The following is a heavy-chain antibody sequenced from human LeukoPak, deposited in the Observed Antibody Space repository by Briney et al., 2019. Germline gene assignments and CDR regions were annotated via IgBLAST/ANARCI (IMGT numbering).Heavy chain of an antibody. CDR3: ARITVEMATIQFDT. CDR1: GGSISSYY. Sequence: SETLSLTCTVSGGSISSYYWSWIRQPPGKGLEGMGYIYYSGNTNYNPSLKSRVTISVDPSKHQSPLTLSSVTAAAPAVYYCARITVEMATIQFDTWGQGNLVTVSS. D-gene: IGHD5-24*01. V-gene: IGHV4-59*01. J-gene: IGHJ4*02. CDR2: IYYSGNT.